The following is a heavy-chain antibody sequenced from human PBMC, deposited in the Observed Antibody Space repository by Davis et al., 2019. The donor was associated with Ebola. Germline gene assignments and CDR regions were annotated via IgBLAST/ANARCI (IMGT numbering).Heavy chain of an antibody. V-gene: IGHV1-2*02. D-gene: IGHD1-1*01. CDR2: INPNSGGT. CDR3: ARGGSRWLTTTGTLY. J-gene: IGHJ4*02. Sequence: ASVKVSCKASGYTFTGYYMHWVRQAPGQGLEWMGWINPNSGGTNYAQKFQGRVTMTRDTSISTAYMELSRLRSDDTAVYYCARGGSRWLTTTGTLYWGQGTLVTVSS. CDR1: GYTFTGYY.